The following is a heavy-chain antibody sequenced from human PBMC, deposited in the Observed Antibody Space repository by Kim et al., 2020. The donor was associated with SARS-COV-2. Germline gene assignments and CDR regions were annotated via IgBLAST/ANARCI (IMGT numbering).Heavy chain of an antibody. Sequence: SETLSLTCTVSGGSISSSSYYWGWIRQPPGKGLEWIGSIYYSGSTYYNPSLKSRVTISVDTSKNQFSLKLSSVTAADTAVYYCARLLGNRLIAAAGHFDYWGQGTLVTVSS. V-gene: IGHV4-39*01. D-gene: IGHD6-13*01. CDR2: IYYSGST. CDR3: ARLLGNRLIAAAGHFDY. CDR1: GGSISSSSYY. J-gene: IGHJ4*02.